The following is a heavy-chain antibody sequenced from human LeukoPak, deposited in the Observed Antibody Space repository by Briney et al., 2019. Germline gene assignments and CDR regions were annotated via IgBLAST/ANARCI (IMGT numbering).Heavy chain of an antibody. Sequence: SETLSLTCTVSGGSISSYYWSWIRQPPGKGLEWIGYIYYSGSTNYNPSLKSRVPISVDTSKHQFSLKLSSVTAADTAVYYCARADTAGDVFDIWPQGTMVPVSS. V-gene: IGHV4-59*08. J-gene: IGHJ3*02. D-gene: IGHD5-18*01. CDR2: IYYSGST. CDR1: GGSISSYY. CDR3: ARADTAGDVFDI.